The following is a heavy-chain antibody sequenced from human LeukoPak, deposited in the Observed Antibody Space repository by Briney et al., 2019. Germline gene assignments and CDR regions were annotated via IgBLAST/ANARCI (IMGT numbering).Heavy chain of an antibody. CDR1: GGSISSGGYY. J-gene: IGHJ3*02. V-gene: IGHV4-31*03. D-gene: IGHD6-25*01. Sequence: LSLTCTVSGGSISSGGYYWSWIRQHPGKGLEWIGYIYYSGSTYYNPSLKSRVTISVDTSKNQFSLKLSSVTAADTAVYYCARDPAAGAFDIWGQGTMVTVSS. CDR2: IYYSGST. CDR3: ARDPAAGAFDI.